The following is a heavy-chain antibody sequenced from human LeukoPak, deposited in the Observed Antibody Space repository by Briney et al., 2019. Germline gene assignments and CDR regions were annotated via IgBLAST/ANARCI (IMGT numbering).Heavy chain of an antibody. Sequence: SETLSLTCTVSGGSISSYYWSWIRQPPGKGLEWIGYIYYSGSTNYNPSLKRRVTISVDTSKNQFSLKLSSVTAADTAVYYCARVSSWYAYYYYYMDVWGKGTTVTVSS. CDR1: GGSISSYY. D-gene: IGHD6-13*01. CDR2: IYYSGST. J-gene: IGHJ6*03. V-gene: IGHV4-59*01. CDR3: ARVSSWYAYYYYYMDV.